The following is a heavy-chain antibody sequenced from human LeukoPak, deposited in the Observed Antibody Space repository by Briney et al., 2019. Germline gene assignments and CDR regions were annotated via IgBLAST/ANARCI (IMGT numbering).Heavy chain of an antibody. V-gene: IGHV5-51*01. Sequence: GESLKISCKGSGYSFTSYWIGWVRQMPGKGLEWMGIIYPGDSDTRYGPSFQGQVTISADKSISTAYLQWSSLKASDTAMYYCARVSYCSSTSCYFDYWGQGTLVTVSS. D-gene: IGHD2-2*01. CDR1: GYSFTSYW. J-gene: IGHJ4*02. CDR3: ARVSYCSSTSCYFDY. CDR2: IYPGDSDT.